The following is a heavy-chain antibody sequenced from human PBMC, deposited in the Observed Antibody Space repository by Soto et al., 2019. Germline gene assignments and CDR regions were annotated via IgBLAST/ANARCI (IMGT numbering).Heavy chain of an antibody. D-gene: IGHD5-18*01. Sequence: EVQLVESGGGLVQPGGSLRLSCAASGVTVSSNSMSWVRQAPGKGLEWVSVIYSGGSTYYADSVKGRFTISRDNSTNTRYLQMNSLRAEDTAVYYCARHGYNYGGGYFDYWGQGTLVTVSS. CDR3: ARHGYNYGGGYFDY. V-gene: IGHV3-66*04. CDR2: IYSGGST. CDR1: GVTVSSNS. J-gene: IGHJ4*02.